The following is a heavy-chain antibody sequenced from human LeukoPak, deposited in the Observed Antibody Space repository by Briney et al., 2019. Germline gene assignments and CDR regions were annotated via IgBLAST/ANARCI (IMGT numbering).Heavy chain of an antibody. CDR1: GGTFSSYA. J-gene: IGHJ3*02. V-gene: IGHV1-69*05. Sequence: ASVKVSCKASGGTFSSYAISWVRQAPGQGLEWMGGIIPIFGTANYAQKFQGRVTITTDESTSTAYMELSSLRSEDAAVYYCARVTSPRTITHAFDIWGQGTMVTVSS. CDR3: ARVTSPRTITHAFDI. D-gene: IGHD5-12*01. CDR2: IIPIFGTA.